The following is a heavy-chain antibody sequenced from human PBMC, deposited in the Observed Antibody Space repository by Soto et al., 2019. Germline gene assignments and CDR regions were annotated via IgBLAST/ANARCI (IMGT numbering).Heavy chain of an antibody. CDR2: INTDNGDT. CDR3: TLTVTAEYDH. V-gene: IGHV1-3*04. J-gene: IGHJ4*02. D-gene: IGHD2-21*02. Sequence: QVPLVQSGAEVKKPGASVKVSCKASGYTFNTYAIHWVRQAPGQSPEWMGWINTDNGDTNYSQRFQGRVTFTRDTSASTAYMDLSSLRSDDTALYYCTLTVTAEYDHWGQGTRVTVSS. CDR1: GYTFNTYA.